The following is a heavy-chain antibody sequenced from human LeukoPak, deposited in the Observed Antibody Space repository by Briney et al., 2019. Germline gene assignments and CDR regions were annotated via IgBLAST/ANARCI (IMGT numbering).Heavy chain of an antibody. Sequence: QAGGSLRLSCAASGFTFSSYGMHWVRQAPGKGLEWVAVIWYDGSNKYYADSVKGRFTISRDNSKNTLYLQMDSLRPDDTAVYYCARARSIFGVPLPDYWGQGTLVTVSS. CDR3: ARARSIFGVPLPDY. CDR2: IWYDGSNK. D-gene: IGHD3-3*01. J-gene: IGHJ4*02. CDR1: GFTFSSYG. V-gene: IGHV3-33*01.